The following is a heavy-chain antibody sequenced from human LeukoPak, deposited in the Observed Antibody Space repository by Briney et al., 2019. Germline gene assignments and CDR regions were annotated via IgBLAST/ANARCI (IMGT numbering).Heavy chain of an antibody. J-gene: IGHJ3*02. V-gene: IGHV3-11*04. CDR3: ARSPPLWNGDAFDI. CDR1: GFTFSDYY. CDR2: ISSSGSTI. Sequence: GGSLRLSCAASGFTFSDYYMSWIRQAPGKGLEWVSYISSSGSTIYYADSVKGRFTISRDNAKNSLYLQMNSLRVEDTAVYYCARSPPLWNGDAFDIWGQGTMVTVSS. D-gene: IGHD1-1*01.